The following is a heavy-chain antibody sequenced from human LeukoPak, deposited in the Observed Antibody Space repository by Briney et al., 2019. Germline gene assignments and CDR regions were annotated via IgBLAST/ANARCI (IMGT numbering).Heavy chain of an antibody. CDR1: GYTFTSYY. CDR3: AREGELDTAMVLNY. CDR2: INPSGGST. J-gene: IGHJ4*02. V-gene: IGHV1-46*01. D-gene: IGHD5-18*01. Sequence: ASVKVSCKASGYTFTSYYMHWVRQAPGQGLEWMGIINPSGGSTSYAQKFQGRVTITTDESTSTAYMELGSLRSEDTAVYYCAREGELDTAMVLNYWGQGTLVTVSS.